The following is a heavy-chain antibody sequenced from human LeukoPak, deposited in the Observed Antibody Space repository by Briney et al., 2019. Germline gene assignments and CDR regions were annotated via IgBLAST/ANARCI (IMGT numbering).Heavy chain of an antibody. V-gene: IGHV4-4*01. CDR3: ARDVGTALVTGDY. J-gene: IGHJ4*02. Sequence: SGTLSLTCGVSGGSISSNNWWSWVRQPPGQGLEWIGEIYHSGSANYNPSLKSRVTISVDKSKNQLSLKLISVTAADTAVYCCARDVGTALVTGDYWGQGTLVTVSS. CDR1: GGSISSNNW. CDR2: IYHSGSA. D-gene: IGHD5-18*01.